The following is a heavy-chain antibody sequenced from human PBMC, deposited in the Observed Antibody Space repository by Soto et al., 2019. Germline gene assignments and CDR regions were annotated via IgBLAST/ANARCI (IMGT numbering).Heavy chain of an antibody. D-gene: IGHD2-8*01. CDR1: GFTFSSYW. CDR3: ARESCTNGVCFDY. V-gene: IGHV3-7*05. CDR2: IKQDGSEK. Sequence: GGSLRLSCAASGFTFSSYWMSWVRQAPGKGLEWVANIKQDGSEKYYVDSVKGRFTISRDNAKNSLYLQMNSLRAEDTAVYYCARESCTNGVCFDYWGQGTLVTVSS. J-gene: IGHJ4*02.